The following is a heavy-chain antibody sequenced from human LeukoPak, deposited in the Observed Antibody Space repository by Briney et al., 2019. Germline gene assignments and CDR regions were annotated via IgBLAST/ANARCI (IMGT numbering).Heavy chain of an antibody. J-gene: IGHJ6*03. CDR3: AEGVDYYYYYMDV. Sequence: QPGGSLRLSCAASGFTFSSYAMSWVRQAPGKGLEWVSAISGSGGSTYYADSVKGRFTISRDNSKNTLYLQMNSLRAEDTAVCHCAEGVDYYYYYMDVWGKGTTVTVSS. CDR1: GFTFSSYA. CDR2: ISGSGGST. V-gene: IGHV3-23*01.